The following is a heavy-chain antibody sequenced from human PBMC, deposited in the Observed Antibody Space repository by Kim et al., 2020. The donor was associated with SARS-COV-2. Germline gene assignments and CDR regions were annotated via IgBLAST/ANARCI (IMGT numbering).Heavy chain of an antibody. J-gene: IGHJ4*02. D-gene: IGHD2-21*02. CDR3: ARFCGGACSVSRWGIDY. V-gene: IGHV4-31*02. Sequence: LKSRVTISVDTSKNQFSLKLSSVTGADTAVYYCARFCGGACSVSRWGIDYWGQGTLVTVSS.